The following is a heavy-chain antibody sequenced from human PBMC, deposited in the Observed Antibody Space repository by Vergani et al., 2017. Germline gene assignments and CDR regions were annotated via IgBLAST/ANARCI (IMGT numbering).Heavy chain of an antibody. J-gene: IGHJ6*03. D-gene: IGHD2-8*01. CDR2: ISSSSSYI. Sequence: EAYLVQSGGGLVTPGGSLRLSCAASGFNFPSFTMNWVRQAPGRGLEWISSISSSSSYIYYADSVKGRFTISRDNAKNSLYLQMNNLRAADTAVYYCARSGYCAHGVCYMTYYYYMDVWGKGTAVTVSS. CDR3: ARSGYCAHGVCYMTYYYYMDV. V-gene: IGHV3-21*01. CDR1: GFNFPSFT.